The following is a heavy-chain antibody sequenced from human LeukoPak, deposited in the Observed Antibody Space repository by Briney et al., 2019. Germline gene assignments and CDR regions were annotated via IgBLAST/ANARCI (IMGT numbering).Heavy chain of an antibody. CDR3: ARSISSLGMDV. Sequence: SETLSLTCIVSGDSISSYYRNWIRQAPGKGLEWIGYHYYSESSNYNPALRRRVTISVDTSKNQFSLELSAVTASDTAVYYCARSISSLGMDVWGQGTSVTVSS. D-gene: IGHD6-6*01. CDR2: HYYSESS. V-gene: IGHV4-59*08. CDR1: GDSISSYY. J-gene: IGHJ6*02.